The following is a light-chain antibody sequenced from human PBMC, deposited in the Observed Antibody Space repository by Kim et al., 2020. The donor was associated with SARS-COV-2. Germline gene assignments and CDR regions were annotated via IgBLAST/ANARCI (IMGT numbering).Light chain of an antibody. Sequence: DIQMTQSPSSLSASLGDRVTITCRPSQSVADYLHWYQHKPGKAPKLLIYATSDLQTGVPSRFSGRGSGTDFTLTITSLEPEDFATYYCQQSHSTPYTFGQGTKLEI. J-gene: IGKJ2*01. V-gene: IGKV1-39*01. CDR1: QSVADY. CDR3: QQSHSTPYT. CDR2: ATS.